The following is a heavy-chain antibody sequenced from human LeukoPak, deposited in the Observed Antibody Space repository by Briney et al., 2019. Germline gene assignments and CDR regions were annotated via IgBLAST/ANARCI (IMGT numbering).Heavy chain of an antibody. CDR1: GFTARRNY. V-gene: IGHV3-53*01. CDR3: ANGGRPATSVDF. D-gene: IGHD1-26*01. J-gene: IGHJ4*02. CDR2: IYSGGST. Sequence: AGGSLGLSFAPSGFTARRNYMGWVRQAPGRGLGWVSVIYSGGSTYYADSVKGRFTISRDNSKNTLYLQMHSLRAEDTAVYYCANGGRPATSVDFWGQGTLVTVSS.